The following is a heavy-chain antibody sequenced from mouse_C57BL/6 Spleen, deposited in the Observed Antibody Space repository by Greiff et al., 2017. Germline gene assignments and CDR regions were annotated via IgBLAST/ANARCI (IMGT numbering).Heavy chain of an antibody. V-gene: IGHV1-81*01. CDR3: ARYGGLFDY. Sequence: QVQLQQSGPELARPGASVKLSCKASGYTFTSYGISWVKQRTGQGLEWIGEINPRSGITYYNEKFKGKATLTADKSSSTAYMELRSLTSEDSAVYFCARYGGLFDYWGQGTTLTVSS. D-gene: IGHD1-1*01. J-gene: IGHJ2*01. CDR2: INPRSGIT. CDR1: GYTFTSYG.